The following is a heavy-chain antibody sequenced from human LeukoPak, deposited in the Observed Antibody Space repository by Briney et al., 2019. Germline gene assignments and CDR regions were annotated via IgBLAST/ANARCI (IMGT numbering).Heavy chain of an antibody. CDR1: GCTHTGYY. Sequence: SVTDSFKSSGCTHTGYYMNSVRRAARQEVVWMGWISRNSGGTNYAQKFQGRVTMASDTSINTAYMALSRLRSDDTAVYYCACLSGYNWNYGEFDYWGQGTLVTVSS. CDR2: ISRNSGGT. V-gene: IGHV1-2*02. J-gene: IGHJ4*02. D-gene: IGHD1-7*01. CDR3: ACLSGYNWNYGEFDY.